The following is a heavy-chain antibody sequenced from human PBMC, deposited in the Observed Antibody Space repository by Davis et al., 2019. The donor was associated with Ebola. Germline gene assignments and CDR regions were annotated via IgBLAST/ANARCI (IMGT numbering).Heavy chain of an antibody. CDR3: ARTPFWSGYYYYYGMDV. J-gene: IGHJ6*02. V-gene: IGHV4-39*01. CDR2: IYYSGST. CDR1: GGSISSSSYY. Sequence: SETLSLTCTVSGGSISSSSYYWGWIRQPPGKGLEWIGSIYYSGSTYYNPSLKSRVTISVDTSKNQFSLKLSSVTAADTAVYYCARTPFWSGYYYYYGMDVWGQGTTVTVSS. D-gene: IGHD3-3*01.